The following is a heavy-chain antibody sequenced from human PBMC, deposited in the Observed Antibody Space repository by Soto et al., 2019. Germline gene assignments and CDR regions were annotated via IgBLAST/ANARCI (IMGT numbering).Heavy chain of an antibody. CDR3: ARDGDGRMTTNPYYYNGMDV. J-gene: IGHJ6*02. CDR2: MNPNSGNT. V-gene: IGHV1-8*01. CDR1: GYTFTSYD. Sequence: SVKVSCKAPGYTFTSYDINWVRQATGQGLEWMGWMNPNSGNTGYAQKFQGRVTMTRNTSISTAYMELSSLRSADTAVYYCARDGDGRMTTNPYYYNGMDVWGPGTTVTVSS. D-gene: IGHD4-4*01.